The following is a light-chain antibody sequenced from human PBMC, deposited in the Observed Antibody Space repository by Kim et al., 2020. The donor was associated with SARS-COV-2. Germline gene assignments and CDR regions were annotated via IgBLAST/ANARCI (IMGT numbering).Light chain of an antibody. Sequence: SLSAGERAPLASRASQSVGGYLAWYQQRPGQAPRLLIYDASTRAPGIPARFSGSGSGTDFTLTINNVEPEDFAVYYCQQRSNWRTFGQGTKVDIK. J-gene: IGKJ1*01. V-gene: IGKV3-11*01. CDR2: DAS. CDR3: QQRSNWRT. CDR1: QSVGGY.